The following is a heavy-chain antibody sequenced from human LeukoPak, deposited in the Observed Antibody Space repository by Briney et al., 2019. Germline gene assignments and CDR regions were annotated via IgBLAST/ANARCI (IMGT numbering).Heavy chain of an antibody. D-gene: IGHD3-10*01. CDR1: GFTFSSYE. CDR2: ISGTGDST. J-gene: IGHJ4*02. CDR3: AKGGSGSSQLARDFDN. Sequence: GGSLRLSCAASGFTFSSYEMNWVRQAPGKGVQWVSTISGTGDSTYYADSVKGPFTLSTDKSKNTLYLQMNSMTAEAPGAYYCAKGGSGSSQLARDFDNWGQGTLVTVSS. V-gene: IGHV3-23*01.